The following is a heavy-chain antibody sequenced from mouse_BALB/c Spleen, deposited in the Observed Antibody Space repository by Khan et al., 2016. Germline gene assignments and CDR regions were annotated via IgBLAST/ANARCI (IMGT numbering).Heavy chain of an antibody. Sequence: VQLKQSGAELVRSGASVKLSCTASDFNIKDYYMHWVNQRPEQGLEWIGWIDPENGDTEYAPKFQGKATMTDDTSSNPASLQHISLTSEDSAVYYCAAGGNYVVNDAMDYWGQGTSVTVSS. CDR1: DFNIKDYY. CDR3: AAGGNYVVNDAMDY. J-gene: IGHJ4*01. CDR2: IDPENGDT. V-gene: IGHV14-4*02. D-gene: IGHD2-1*01.